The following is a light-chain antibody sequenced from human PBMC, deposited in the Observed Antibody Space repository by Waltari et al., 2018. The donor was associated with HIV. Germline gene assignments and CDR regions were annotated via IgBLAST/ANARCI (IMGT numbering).Light chain of an antibody. CDR3: VAWDDSLRGVV. V-gene: IGLV1-47*01. Sequence: SVLTQPPSASGTPGQRVTISCSGSTSKLLIHRNNQRPSGVPDRFSGSTSDTSASLAISGLRSEDEADYYCVAWDDSLRGVVFGGGTKVAAL. CDR1: TSK. CDR2: RNN. J-gene: IGLJ2*01.